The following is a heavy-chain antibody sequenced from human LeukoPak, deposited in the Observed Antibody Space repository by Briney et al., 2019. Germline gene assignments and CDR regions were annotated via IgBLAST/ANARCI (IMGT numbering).Heavy chain of an antibody. CDR2: IRYDGSNK. CDR3: ETDYGDYVFY. J-gene: IGHJ4*02. CDR1: GFTFGDYA. Sequence: PGGSLRLSCTTSGFTFGDYAMTWVRQAPGKGLEWVAFIRYDGSNKYYADSVKGRFTISRDNSKNTLYLQMNSLRAEDTAVYYCETDYGDYVFYWGQGTLVTVSS. D-gene: IGHD4-17*01. V-gene: IGHV3-30*02.